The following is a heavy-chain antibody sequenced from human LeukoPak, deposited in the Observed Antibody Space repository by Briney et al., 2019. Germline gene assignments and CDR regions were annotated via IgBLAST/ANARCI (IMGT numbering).Heavy chain of an antibody. D-gene: IGHD3-10*01. Sequence: GGPLRGSCEAFRFTFIRDAMHWVREAPGDRVECRGWIYAVNGITKYSQKFQGRVTITRDTSASTAYMELSSLRSEDTAVYYCARDRLLWFGELFYQFDYWGQGTLVTVSS. V-gene: IGHV1-3*01. J-gene: IGHJ4*02. CDR3: ARDRLLWFGELFYQFDY. CDR1: RFTFIRDA. CDR2: IYAVNGIT.